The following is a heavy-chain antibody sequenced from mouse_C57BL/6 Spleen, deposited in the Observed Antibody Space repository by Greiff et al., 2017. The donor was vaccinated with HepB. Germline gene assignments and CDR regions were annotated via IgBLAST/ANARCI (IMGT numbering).Heavy chain of an antibody. CDR2: IYPGDGDT. Sequence: VQLQQSGAELVKPGASVKISCKASGYAFSSYWMNWVKQRPGKGLEWIGQIYPGDGDTNYNGKFKGKATLTADKSSSTAYMQLSSLTSEDSAVYFCARDLITTVVARGFAYWGQGTLVTVSA. J-gene: IGHJ3*01. CDR1: GYAFSSYW. D-gene: IGHD1-1*01. CDR3: ARDLITTVVARGFAY. V-gene: IGHV1-80*01.